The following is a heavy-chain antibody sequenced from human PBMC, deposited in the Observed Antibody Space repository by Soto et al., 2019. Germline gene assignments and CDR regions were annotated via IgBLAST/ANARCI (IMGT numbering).Heavy chain of an antibody. V-gene: IGHV1-69*13. CDR1: GGTFSSYA. CDR2: IIPIFGTA. Sequence: SVKVSCEASGGTFSSYAISWVRQAPGQGLEWMGGIIPIFGTANYAQKFQGRVTITADESTSTAYMELSSLRSEDTAVYYCADCRGGSRNWYFDLWGRGTLVTVSS. J-gene: IGHJ2*01. CDR3: ADCRGGSRNWYFDL. D-gene: IGHD2-15*01.